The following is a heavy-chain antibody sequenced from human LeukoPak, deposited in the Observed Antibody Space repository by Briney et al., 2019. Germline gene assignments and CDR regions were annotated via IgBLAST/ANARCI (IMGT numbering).Heavy chain of an antibody. CDR3: ARSISSRVGIFDY. CDR2: INPNSGGT. CDR1: VYTFTGYY. J-gene: IGHJ4*02. V-gene: IGHV1-2*02. Sequence: GASVKVSFKASVYTFTGYYMHWVRQAPRQGLDGMGGINPNSGGTNYAQTFQGRVTMTSATSISTAYVELSRLTSDDTAVYYCARSISSRVGIFDYWGQGTLVTVSS. D-gene: IGHD6-13*01.